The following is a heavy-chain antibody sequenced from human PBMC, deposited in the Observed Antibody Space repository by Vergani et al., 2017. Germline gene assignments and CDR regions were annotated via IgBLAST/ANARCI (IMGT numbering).Heavy chain of an antibody. Sequence: EVQLLQSGGGVIQPGGSVRLSCAASGFTFSACPMTWVRQAPGKGLEWVSAISARYPSTYYADSVKGRFTISRDNSKNMLYLQMNSLRAEDTAVYYCARVRIVGAMWFDPWGQGTLVTVSS. J-gene: IGHJ5*02. CDR1: GFTFSACP. D-gene: IGHD1-26*01. V-gene: IGHV3-23*01. CDR3: ARVRIVGAMWFDP. CDR2: ISARYPST.